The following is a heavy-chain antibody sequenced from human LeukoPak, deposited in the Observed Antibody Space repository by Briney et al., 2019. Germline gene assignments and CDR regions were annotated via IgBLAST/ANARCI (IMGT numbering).Heavy chain of an antibody. D-gene: IGHD1-26*01. CDR2: ISSSSIYM. J-gene: IGHJ4*02. V-gene: IGHV3-21*01. CDR3: ARSLASGSYKGDFDY. CDR1: GFTFSSYS. Sequence: GGSLRLSCAASGFTFSSYSMNWVRQAPGKGLEWVSSISSSSIYMYYADSVKGRFTISRDNARNSLYLQINSLRAEDTAVYYCARSLASGSYKGDFDYWGQGTLVTVSS.